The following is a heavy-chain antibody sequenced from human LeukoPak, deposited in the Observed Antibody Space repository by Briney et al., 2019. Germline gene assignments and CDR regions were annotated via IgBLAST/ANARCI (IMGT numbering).Heavy chain of an antibody. CDR1: GGSFSGYY. CDR3: ARGGGTVTYLDY. D-gene: IGHD4-17*01. CDR2: IYYSGST. V-gene: IGHV4-30-4*08. J-gene: IGHJ4*02. Sequence: SETLSLTCAVYGGSFSGYYWSWIRQPPGKGLEWIGYIYYSGSTYYNPSLKSRVTISVDTSKNQFSLKLSSVTAADTAVYYCARGGGTVTYLDYWGQGTLVTVSS.